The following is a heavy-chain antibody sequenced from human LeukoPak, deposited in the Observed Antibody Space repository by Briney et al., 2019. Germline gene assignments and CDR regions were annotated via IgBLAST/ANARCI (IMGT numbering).Heavy chain of an antibody. Sequence: GGSLRLSCAASGFTFSSYSMNWVRQAPGKGLEWVSSISSSSYIYYADSVKGRFTISRDNAKNSLYLQMNSMRAEDTAVYYCAELGITMIGGVWGKGTTVTISS. V-gene: IGHV3-21*01. CDR3: AELGITMIGGV. D-gene: IGHD3-10*02. CDR2: ISSSSYI. J-gene: IGHJ6*04. CDR1: GFTFSSYS.